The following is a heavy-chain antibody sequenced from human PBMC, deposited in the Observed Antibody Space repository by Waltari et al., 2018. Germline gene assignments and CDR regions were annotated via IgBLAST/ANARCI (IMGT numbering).Heavy chain of an antibody. CDR3: ARGPDRAKAGID. J-gene: IGHJ4*02. V-gene: IGHV4-34*01. D-gene: IGHD5-18*01. CDR2: INHSGAA. Sequence: QVQLQQWGAGLLKPSETLSLTCAVYGGSFSGNYWNWIRQPPGKGREWIGEINHSGAAPYNPSLKSRVTISIDTSKNQFSLKLNSVTAADTAVYYCARGPDRAKAGIDWGQGTLVTVSS. CDR1: GGSFSGNY.